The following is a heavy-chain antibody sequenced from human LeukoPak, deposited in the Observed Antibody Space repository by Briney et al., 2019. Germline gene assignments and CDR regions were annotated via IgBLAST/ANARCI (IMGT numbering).Heavy chain of an antibody. D-gene: IGHD1-26*01. CDR2: IKGDGSEK. CDR1: GFTFSTYW. J-gene: IGHJ6*02. CDR3: ASYRVSHGMDV. Sequence: GGSLRLSCAASGFTFSTYWMAWVRQAPGKGLEWVADIKGDGSEKYHGDSVTGRFTISRDNAKNSLYLQMNSLRAEDTAIYYCASYRVSHGMDVWGQGTTVTVSS. V-gene: IGHV3-7*01.